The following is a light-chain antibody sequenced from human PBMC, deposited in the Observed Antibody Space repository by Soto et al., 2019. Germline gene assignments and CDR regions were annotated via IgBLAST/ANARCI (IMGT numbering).Light chain of an antibody. CDR2: AAS. J-gene: IGKJ2*01. V-gene: IGKV1-39*01. CDR3: QESYGTSYT. CDR1: QSISSY. Sequence: DIQMTQSPSSLSASVGDRVTITCRASQSISSYLNWYQQKPGKAPKLLIYAASSLQSGVPSRLSGSGSGTDFTLTISSLQPEDFATYYCQESYGTSYTFGQGTKLEIK.